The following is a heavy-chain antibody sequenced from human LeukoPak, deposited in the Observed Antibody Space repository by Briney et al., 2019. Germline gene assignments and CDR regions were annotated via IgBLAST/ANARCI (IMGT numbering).Heavy chain of an antibody. J-gene: IGHJ4*02. CDR1: GFTFTSTA. D-gene: IGHD2-2*01. CDR3: ASDPPYTSSSAW. CDR2: ILVGSGNT. V-gene: IGHV1-58*01. Sequence: ASVKVSCKASGFTFTSTAVQWVRQARGQRLEWIGWILVGSGNTDYAQMFQERVTLTWDVSTSTAYMVLSSLRSEDTAIYYCASDPPYTSSSAWWGQGTLVTVSS.